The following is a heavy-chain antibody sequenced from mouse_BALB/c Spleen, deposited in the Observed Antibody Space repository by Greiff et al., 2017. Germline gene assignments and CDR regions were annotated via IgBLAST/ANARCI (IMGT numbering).Heavy chain of an antibody. CDR2: ISSGGGST. CDR1: GFAFSSYD. J-gene: IGHJ4*01. V-gene: IGHV5-12-1*01. D-gene: IGHD2-4*01. CDR3: ARHKRLRYAMDY. Sequence: EVQLVESGGGLVKPGGSLKLSCAASGFAFSSYDMSWVRQTPEKRLEWVAYISSGGGSTYYPDTVKGRFTISRDNAKNTLYLQMSSLKSEDTAMYYCARHKRLRYAMDYWGQGTSVTVSS.